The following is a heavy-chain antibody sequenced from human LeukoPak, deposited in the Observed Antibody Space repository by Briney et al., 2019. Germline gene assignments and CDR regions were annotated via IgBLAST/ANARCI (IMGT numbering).Heavy chain of an antibody. J-gene: IGHJ3*02. CDR2: ISVTRSYI. V-gene: IGHV3-21*01. Sequence: GGSLRLSCAASGFTLSNYRMNWVRQAPGKGLEWVSSISVTRSYIYYADSVKGRFTISRDTTNSSLSLQMHSRSAEDKSVYYCAREDSGRYVTGSFDIWGQGTLVTVSS. CDR1: GFTLSNYR. CDR3: AREDSGRYVTGSFDI. D-gene: IGHD1-26*01.